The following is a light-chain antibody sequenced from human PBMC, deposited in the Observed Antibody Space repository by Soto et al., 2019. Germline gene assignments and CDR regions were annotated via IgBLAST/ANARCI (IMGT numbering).Light chain of an antibody. J-gene: IGLJ3*02. CDR1: RSNIGAGYD. V-gene: IGLV1-40*01. CDR3: QSYDSSLSGCV. Sequence: QSVLTQPPSVSGAPGQRVTISCTGSRSNIGAGYDVHWYQQLPGPAPKLLIYGNSNRPSGVPDRFSGSKSGTSASLAITGLQAEDEADYYCQSYDSSLSGCVFGGGTNPTVL. CDR2: GNS.